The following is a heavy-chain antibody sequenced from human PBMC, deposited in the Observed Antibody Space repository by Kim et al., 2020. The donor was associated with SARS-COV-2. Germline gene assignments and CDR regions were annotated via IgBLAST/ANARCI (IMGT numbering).Heavy chain of an antibody. D-gene: IGHD4-17*01. J-gene: IGHJ6*02. CDR3: AVDYGDYYYYGMDV. Sequence: ADSVKGRFTISRDNSKNTLYLQMNSLRAEDTAVYYCAVDYGDYYYYGMDVWGQGTTVTVSS. V-gene: IGHV3-66*01.